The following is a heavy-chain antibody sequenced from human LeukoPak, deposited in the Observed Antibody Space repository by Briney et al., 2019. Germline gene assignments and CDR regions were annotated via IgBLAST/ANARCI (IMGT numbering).Heavy chain of an antibody. J-gene: IGHJ4*02. CDR2: IRYDGSNK. CDR1: GFTFSSYG. V-gene: IGHV3-30*02. Sequence: GGSLRLSCAASGFTFSSYGMHWVRQAPGKGLEWVAFIRYDGSNKYYADSVKGRFTISRDNSKNTLYLQMNSLRAEDTAVYYCAEGLYSSGWSFDYWGQGTLVTVSS. CDR3: AEGLYSSGWSFDY. D-gene: IGHD6-19*01.